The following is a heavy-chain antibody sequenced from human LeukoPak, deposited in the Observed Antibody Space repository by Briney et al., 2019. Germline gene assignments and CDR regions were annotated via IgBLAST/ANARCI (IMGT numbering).Heavy chain of an antibody. CDR1: GCTLTELS. Sequence: ASVKVSCKVSGCTLTELSMHWVRQAPGNRVEWRGGFDPEDGETIYAQKFQGTVTMTEDTSPDPAYMELSRLKSDGTAVYYCATEVGGGPEVWFWEPPPPKFDYWGQGTLVTVSS. V-gene: IGHV1-24*01. CDR3: ATEVGGGPEVWFWEPPPPKFDY. D-gene: IGHD3-10*01. J-gene: IGHJ4*02. CDR2: FDPEDGET.